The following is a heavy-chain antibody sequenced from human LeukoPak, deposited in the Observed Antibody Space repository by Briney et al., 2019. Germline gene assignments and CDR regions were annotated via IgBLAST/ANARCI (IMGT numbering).Heavy chain of an antibody. D-gene: IGHD3-10*01. CDR3: ATYGSGSSFDY. CDR1: GFNFSSYG. J-gene: IGHJ4*02. Sequence: GGSLRLSCAASGFNFSSYGMHWVRQAPGKGLEWVAVIWYDGSNKYYADSVKGRFTISRDNSKNTLYLQMNSLRAEDTAVYYCATYGSGSSFDYWGQGTLVTVSS. V-gene: IGHV3-33*08. CDR2: IWYDGSNK.